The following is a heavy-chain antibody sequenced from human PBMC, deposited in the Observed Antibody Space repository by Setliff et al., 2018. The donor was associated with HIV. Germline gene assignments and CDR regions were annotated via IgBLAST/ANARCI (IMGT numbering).Heavy chain of an antibody. CDR1: GGTFSSYT. V-gene: IGHV1-69*02. D-gene: IGHD3-16*01. CDR2: IIPILGIA. J-gene: IGHJ3*02. Sequence: SVKVSCKASGGTFSSYTISWVRQAPGQGLAWMGRIIPILGIANYAQKFQSRVTITADKSTSTAYMELSSPRSEDTAVYYCARSMITFGGRAFDIWGQGTMVTVSS. CDR3: ARSMITFGGRAFDI.